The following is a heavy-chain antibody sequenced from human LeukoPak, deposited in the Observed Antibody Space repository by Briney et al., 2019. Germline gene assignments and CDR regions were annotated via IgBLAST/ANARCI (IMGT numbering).Heavy chain of an antibody. Sequence: GGSLRLSCAASGFTFNNYAMSWVRQAPGKGLEWVSSVSASATSTNYADSVKGRFTISRDNSKNTLYLQMSSLRAEDTAEYYCARSQVVASGTGPFDLWGQGTLVTVSS. CDR1: GFTFNNYA. J-gene: IGHJ4*02. CDR3: ARSQVVASGTGPFDL. D-gene: IGHD6-13*01. V-gene: IGHV3-23*01. CDR2: VSASATST.